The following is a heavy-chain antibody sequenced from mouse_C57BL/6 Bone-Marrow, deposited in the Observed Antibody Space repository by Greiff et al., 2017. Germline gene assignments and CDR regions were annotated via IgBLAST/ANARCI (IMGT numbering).Heavy chain of an antibody. CDR2: IYPGSGNT. V-gene: IGHV1-76*01. CDR1: GYTFTDYY. Sequence: VKLMESGAELVRPGASVKLSCKASGYTFTDYYINWVKQRPGQGLEWIARIYPGSGNTYYNEKFKGKATLTAEKSSSTAYMQLSSLTSEDSAVYFCARSSNWYFDVWGTGTTVTVSS. D-gene: IGHD5-1*01. J-gene: IGHJ1*03. CDR3: ARSSNWYFDV.